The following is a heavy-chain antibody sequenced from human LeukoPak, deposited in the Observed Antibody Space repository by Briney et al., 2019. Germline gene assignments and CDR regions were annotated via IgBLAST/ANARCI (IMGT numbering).Heavy chain of an antibody. Sequence: GGSLRLSCAASGFTFSDYYMSWMRQAPGKGLEWVSYISSSGNTIYYADSLRGRFTISRDNAKNSLYLQMNSLRAEDTALYYCARGASRADYWGQGTLVTVSS. CDR2: ISSSGNTI. CDR3: ARGASRADY. CDR1: GFTFSDYY. V-gene: IGHV3-11*04. J-gene: IGHJ4*02.